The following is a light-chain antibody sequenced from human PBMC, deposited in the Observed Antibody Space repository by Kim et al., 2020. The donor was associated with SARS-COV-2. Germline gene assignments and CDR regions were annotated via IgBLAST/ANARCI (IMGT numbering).Light chain of an antibody. CDR1: KLGNKY. J-gene: IGLJ2*01. Sequence: SYELTQPPSVSVSPGQTPSITCSGDKLGNKYVCWYQQKAGQSPDLVIYKDTKRPSGIPERFSGSNSGNTATLTISGTQAMDEADYYCQAWDSSTVIFGGGTQLTVL. V-gene: IGLV3-1*01. CDR2: KDT. CDR3: QAWDSSTVI.